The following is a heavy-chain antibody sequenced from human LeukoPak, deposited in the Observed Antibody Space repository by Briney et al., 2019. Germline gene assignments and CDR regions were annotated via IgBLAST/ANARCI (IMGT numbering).Heavy chain of an antibody. V-gene: IGHV4-59*01. CDR2: IYYSGST. D-gene: IGHD5-12*01. CDR1: GGSISSYY. J-gene: IGHJ3*02. CDR3: ARRSGIVATISAFDI. Sequence: SETLSLTCTVSGGSISSYYWSWIRQPPGKGLEWIGYIYYSGSTNYNPSLKSRVTISVDTSKNQFSLKLSSVTAADTAVYYCARRSGIVATISAFDIWGQGTMVTVSS.